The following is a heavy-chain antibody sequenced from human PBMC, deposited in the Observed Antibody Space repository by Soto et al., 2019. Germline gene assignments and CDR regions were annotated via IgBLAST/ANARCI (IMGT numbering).Heavy chain of an antibody. J-gene: IGHJ6*02. Sequence: SLRLSCTASGFTFSDYYISWIRQAPGKGLEWLSFISGTGKTIDYVDSVKGRFTISRDNARNSVFLQISRLRAEDSAVYFCAREWNGSGTYYTPVGLYYYYYGMDVWGQGTTVTVSS. CDR3: AREWNGSGTYYTPVGLYYYYYGMDV. V-gene: IGHV3-11*01. D-gene: IGHD3-10*01. CDR1: GFTFSDYY. CDR2: ISGTGKTI.